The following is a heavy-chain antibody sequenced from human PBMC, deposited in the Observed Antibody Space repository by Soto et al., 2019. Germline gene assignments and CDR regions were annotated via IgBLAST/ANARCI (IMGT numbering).Heavy chain of an antibody. V-gene: IGHV1-24*01. CDR3: ATSSLVPAAIYSRLDY. CDR2: FDPEDGET. J-gene: IGHJ4*02. CDR1: GYTLTELS. Sequence: GASVKVSGKVSGYTLTELSMHWVRQAPGKGLEWMGGFDPEDGETIYAQKFQGRVTMTEDTSTDTAYMELSSLRSEDTAVYYCATSSLVPAAIYSRLDYWGQGTLVTVSS. D-gene: IGHD2-2*02.